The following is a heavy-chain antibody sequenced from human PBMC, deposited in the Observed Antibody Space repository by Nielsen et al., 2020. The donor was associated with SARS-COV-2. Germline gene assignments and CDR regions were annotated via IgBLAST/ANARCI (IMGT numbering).Heavy chain of an antibody. CDR3: ARVILGYCSGGSCYSYYYGMDV. CDR1: GGTFSSYA. CDR2: IIPIFGTA. D-gene: IGHD2-15*01. Sequence: SVKVSCKASGGTFSSYAISWVRQAPGQGLEWMGGIIPIFGTANYAQKFQGRVTITADESTSTAYMELSSLRSEDTAVYYCARVILGYCSGGSCYSYYYGMDVWGQGTTVTVSS. J-gene: IGHJ6*02. V-gene: IGHV1-69*13.